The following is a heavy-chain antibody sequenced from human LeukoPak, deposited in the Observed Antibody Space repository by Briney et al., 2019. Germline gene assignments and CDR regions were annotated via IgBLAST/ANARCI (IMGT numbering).Heavy chain of an antibody. J-gene: IGHJ6*03. CDR2: ISSSGSTI. CDR1: RLTLSTYY. Sequence: GGSLGLSCASPRLTLSTYYMSWIRQAPGKGLEWVSYISSSGSTIYYADSVKGRFTISRDNAKNSLYLQMNSLRAEDTAVYYCASVRIVFISGTTWYYYMDVWGKGTTVTVSS. V-gene: IGHV3-11*01. D-gene: IGHD1-7*01. CDR3: ASVRIVFISGTTWYYYMDV.